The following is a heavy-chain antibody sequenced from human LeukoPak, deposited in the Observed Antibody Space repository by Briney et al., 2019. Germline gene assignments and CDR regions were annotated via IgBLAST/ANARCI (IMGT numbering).Heavy chain of an antibody. CDR3: ARSRYSGSYFDY. D-gene: IGHD1-26*01. CDR1: GFTFSSYD. V-gene: IGHV3-13*01. Sequence: GGSLRLSCAASGFTFSSYDMHWVRQATGKGLEWVSAIGTAGDTYYPGSVKGRFTISRENAKNSLYLQMNSLRAGGTAVYYCARSRYSGSYFDYWGQGTLVTVSS. CDR2: IGTAGDT. J-gene: IGHJ4*02.